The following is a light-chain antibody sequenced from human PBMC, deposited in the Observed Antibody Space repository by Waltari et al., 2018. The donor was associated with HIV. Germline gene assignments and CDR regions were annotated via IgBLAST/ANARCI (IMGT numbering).Light chain of an antibody. V-gene: IGLV1-47*01. Sequence: QSVLTQPPSVSGTPGQRVTISCSGSTSNIGSNYVYWYQQLPETAPKLLLYRDNQRPSGFPDRFSGSKSCTSASLAINGLLGEDEADYYCAAWDDTLSGQGVFGGGTKLTVL. J-gene: IGLJ2*01. CDR3: AAWDDTLSGQGV. CDR1: TSNIGSNY. CDR2: RDN.